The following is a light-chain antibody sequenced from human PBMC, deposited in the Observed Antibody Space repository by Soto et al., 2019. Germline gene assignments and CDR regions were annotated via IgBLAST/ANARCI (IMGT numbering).Light chain of an antibody. V-gene: IGLV1-40*01. CDR2: GNS. CDR1: SSNIGAGYD. CDR3: QSYDSSLSVFYV. Sequence: QSVLTQPPPVSGGPGQRVTISCTGGSSNIGAGYDVHWYQQLPGTAPKLLIYGNSNRPSGVPDRFSGSKSGTSASLAITGLQAEDEADYYCQSYDSSLSVFYVFGTGTKVTVL. J-gene: IGLJ1*01.